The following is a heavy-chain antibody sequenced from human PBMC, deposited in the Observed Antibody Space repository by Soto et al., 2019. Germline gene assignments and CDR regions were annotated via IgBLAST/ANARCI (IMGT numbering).Heavy chain of an antibody. CDR1: GYTFTSYG. CDR3: AGDRTEYSGYDPFDY. V-gene: IGHV1-18*01. Sequence: ASVKVSCKASGYTFTSYGISWVRQAPGQGLEWMGWISAYNGNTNYAQKLRGRVTMTTDTSTSTAYMELRSLRSDDTAVYYCAGDRTEYSGYDPFDYWGQGTLVTVSS. CDR2: ISAYNGNT. J-gene: IGHJ4*02. D-gene: IGHD5-12*01.